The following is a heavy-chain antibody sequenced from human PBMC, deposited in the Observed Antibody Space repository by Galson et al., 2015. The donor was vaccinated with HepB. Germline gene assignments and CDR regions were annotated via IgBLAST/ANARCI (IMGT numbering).Heavy chain of an antibody. D-gene: IGHD6-13*01. CDR3: AVAGTGLLTAY. V-gene: IGHV3-30*03. CDR1: GFTFSSYG. J-gene: IGHJ4*02. Sequence: SLRLSCAASGFTFSSYGMHWVRQAPGKGLEWVAVISYDGSDEYYADSVKGRFTVSRDNPRNTLYLQMNSLRAEDTAVYYCAVAGTGLLTAYWGQGTLVTVSS. CDR2: ISYDGSDE.